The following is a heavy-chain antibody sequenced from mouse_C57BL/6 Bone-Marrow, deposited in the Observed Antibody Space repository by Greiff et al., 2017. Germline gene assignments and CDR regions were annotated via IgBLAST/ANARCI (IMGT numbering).Heavy chain of an antibody. J-gene: IGHJ1*03. D-gene: IGHD1-1*01. CDR1: GYTFTSYW. CDR2: IDPSDSET. CDR3: ARLALTTVVAKDWYFDV. V-gene: IGHV1-52*01. Sequence: QVQLQQPGAELVRPGSSVKLSCKASGYTFTSYWMHWVKQRPIQGLEWIGNIDPSDSETHYNQKFQDKATLTVDKSSSTAYMQLSSLTSEGSAVYYCARLALTTVVAKDWYFDVWGTGTTVTVSS.